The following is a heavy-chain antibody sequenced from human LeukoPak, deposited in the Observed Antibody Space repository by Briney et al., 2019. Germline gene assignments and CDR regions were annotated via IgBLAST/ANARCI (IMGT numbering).Heavy chain of an antibody. V-gene: IGHV3-23*01. CDR3: ANPFITMIVVAWDNAFDI. CDR2: ISGSGGST. D-gene: IGHD3-22*01. Sequence: PGGSLRLSCAASGFTLSSYAMSWVRQAPGKGLEWVSAISGSGGSTYYADSVKGRFTISRDNSKNTLYLQMNSLRAEDTAVYYCANPFITMIVVAWDNAFDIWGQGTMVTVSS. J-gene: IGHJ3*02. CDR1: GFTLSSYA.